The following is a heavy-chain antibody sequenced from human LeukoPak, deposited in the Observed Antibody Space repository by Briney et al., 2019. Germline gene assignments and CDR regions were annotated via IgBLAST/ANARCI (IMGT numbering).Heavy chain of an antibody. CDR2: IIPIFGTA. CDR3: ARELYCSGGSCYQRESYYFDY. J-gene: IGHJ4*02. CDR1: GGTLSSYA. D-gene: IGHD2-15*01. Sequence: ASVRVSCKASGGTLSSYAISWVRQAPGQGLEWMGGIIPIFGTANYAQKFQGRVTITADESTSTAYMELSSLRSEDTAVYYCARELYCSGGSCYQRESYYFDYWGQGTLVTVSS. V-gene: IGHV1-69*13.